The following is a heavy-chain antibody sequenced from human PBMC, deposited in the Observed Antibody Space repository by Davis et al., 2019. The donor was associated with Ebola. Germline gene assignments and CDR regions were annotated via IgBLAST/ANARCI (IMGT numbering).Heavy chain of an antibody. CDR2: IYPGDSDT. V-gene: IGHV5-51*01. D-gene: IGHD3-22*01. Sequence: GESLKISCKGSGYSFTSYWIGWVRQMPRKGLEWMGIIYPGDSDTRYSPSFQGQVTISADKSISTAYLQWSSLKASDTAMYYCARRHYYDSSGYYYFDYWGQGTLVTVSS. CDR3: ARRHYYDSSGYYYFDY. CDR1: GYSFTSYW. J-gene: IGHJ4*02.